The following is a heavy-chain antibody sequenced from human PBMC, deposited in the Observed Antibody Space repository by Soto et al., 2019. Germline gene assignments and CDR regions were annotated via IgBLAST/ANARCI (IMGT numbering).Heavy chain of an antibody. Sequence: PGGSLRLSCAASGFTFSSYAMSWVRQAPGKGLEWVSAISGSGGSTYYADSVKGRFTISRDNSKNTLYLQMNSLRAEDTAVYYCAKLPRIAAPGFYGMDVWGQGTTVTVSS. CDR2: ISGSGGST. D-gene: IGHD6-6*01. CDR1: GFTFSSYA. CDR3: AKLPRIAAPGFYGMDV. J-gene: IGHJ6*02. V-gene: IGHV3-23*01.